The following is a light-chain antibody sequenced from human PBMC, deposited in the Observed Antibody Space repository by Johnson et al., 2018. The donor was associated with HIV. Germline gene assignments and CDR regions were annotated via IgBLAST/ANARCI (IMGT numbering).Light chain of an antibody. CDR1: SSNIGNNY. V-gene: IGLV1-51*01. CDR3: GTWDSSLSAYV. J-gene: IGLJ1*01. CDR2: YNN. Sequence: QSVLTQPPSVSAAPGQKVTISCSGSSSNIGNNYVSWYQQLPGTAPKLLIYYNNKRPSGIPDRFSGSKSGTSATLGITGLQTGDEADCYCGTWDSSLSAYVFGTGTKVTVL.